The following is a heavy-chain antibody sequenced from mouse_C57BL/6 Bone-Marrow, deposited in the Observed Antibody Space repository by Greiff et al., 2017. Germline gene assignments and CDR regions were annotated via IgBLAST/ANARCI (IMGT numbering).Heavy chain of an antibody. CDR1: GYTFTSYW. CDR2: IDPSDSYT. J-gene: IGHJ4*01. D-gene: IGHD2-10*01. V-gene: IGHV1-50*01. Sequence: QVQLQQPGAELVKPGASVKLSCKASGYTFTSYWMQWVKQRPGQGLEWIGEIDPSDSYTNYNQKFKGKATLTVDTSSSTAYMQRSSLTSEDSAVYYCARSTYYGNYLYAMDYWGQGTSVTVSS. CDR3: ARSTYYGNYLYAMDY.